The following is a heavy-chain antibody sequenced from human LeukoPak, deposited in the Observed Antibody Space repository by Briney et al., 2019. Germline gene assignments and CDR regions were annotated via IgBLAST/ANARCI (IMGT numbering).Heavy chain of an antibody. D-gene: IGHD3-3*01. CDR3: ARVLLYNYDFWSGSERHFDY. V-gene: IGHV3-30-3*01. J-gene: IGHJ4*02. CDR2: ISYDGSNK. CDR1: GFTFSSYA. Sequence: PGGSLRLSCAASGFTFSSYAMHWVRQAPGKGLEWVAVISYDGSNKYYADSVKGRFTISRDNSKNTLYLQMNSLRAEDTAVYYCARVLLYNYDFWSGSERHFDYWGQGTLVTVSS.